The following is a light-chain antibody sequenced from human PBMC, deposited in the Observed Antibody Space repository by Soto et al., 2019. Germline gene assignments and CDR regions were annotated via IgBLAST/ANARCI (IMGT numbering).Light chain of an antibody. Sequence: SVLTQPRSVSGSPGQSVTISCTGTSSDVGGYNFVSWYQHHPGKAPKLIIYNVIQRPSGVPDRFSASKSDNTASLTISGLQAEDEADYYCCSYAGSYTHVFGTGPKVTVL. CDR1: SSDVGGYNF. V-gene: IGLV2-11*01. CDR3: CSYAGSYTHV. J-gene: IGLJ1*01. CDR2: NVI.